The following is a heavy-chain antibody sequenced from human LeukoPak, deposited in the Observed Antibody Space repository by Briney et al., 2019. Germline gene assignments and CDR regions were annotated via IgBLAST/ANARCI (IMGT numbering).Heavy chain of an antibody. CDR3: ARSNHADDF. CDR2: INTSGSST. Sequence: GGSLRLSCAASGFTFSDYWIHWVRQVPGKGLVWVSRINTSGSSTTYAESVKGRFTISRDNAKNTLYLQMDSLRAEDTGVYYCARSNHADDFWGQGTLVTVSS. J-gene: IGHJ4*02. D-gene: IGHD2/OR15-2a*01. V-gene: IGHV3-74*03. CDR1: GFTFSDYW.